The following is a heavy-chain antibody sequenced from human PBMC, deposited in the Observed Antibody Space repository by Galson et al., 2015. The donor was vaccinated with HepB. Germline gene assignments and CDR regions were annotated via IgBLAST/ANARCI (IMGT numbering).Heavy chain of an antibody. CDR3: ARSKGGIDY. J-gene: IGHJ4*02. Sequence: CAISGDSVSSNNIAWNWIGQPPSRGLEWLGRTYYRSKWYNDYVVSVQSRVTINPDTSKNQLSLQLNSVTPEDTGVYYCARSKGGIDYWGQGILVTVSS. V-gene: IGHV6-1*01. CDR1: GDSVSSNNIA. CDR2: TYYRSKWYN. D-gene: IGHD3-16*01.